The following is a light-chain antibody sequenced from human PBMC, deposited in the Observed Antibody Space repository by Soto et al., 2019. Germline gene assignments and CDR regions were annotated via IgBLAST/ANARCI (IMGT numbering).Light chain of an antibody. J-gene: IGKJ4*01. CDR1: QSISSW. Sequence: DIQMTQSHSTLTASVGDRVTITCRASQSISSWLAWYQQKPGKAPKLLIYKASSLESGVPSRFSGSGSGTEFTLTISSLQPDDFATYYCQQYNSYSLTFGGGTMVDI. CDR3: QQYNSYSLT. V-gene: IGKV1-5*03. CDR2: KAS.